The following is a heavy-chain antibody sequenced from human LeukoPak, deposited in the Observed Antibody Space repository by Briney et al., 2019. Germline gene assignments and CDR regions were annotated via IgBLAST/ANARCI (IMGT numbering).Heavy chain of an antibody. Sequence: GGALRLSCAASGFTFSSYGMHWVREAPGKGLEWGSFISYDGGNKYYVDSLKGRFTVSRDNSKNTLYLQMNSLRAEDTAVYYCAKSAPSCGGGSCYWMGWHYYGMDVWGKGTTVTVSS. V-gene: IGHV3-30*18. J-gene: IGHJ6*04. CDR3: AKSAPSCGGGSCYWMGWHYYGMDV. CDR2: ISYDGGNK. CDR1: GFTFSSYG. D-gene: IGHD2-15*01.